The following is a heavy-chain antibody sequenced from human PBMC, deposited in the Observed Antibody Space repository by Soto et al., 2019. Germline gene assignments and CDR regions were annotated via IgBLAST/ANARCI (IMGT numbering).Heavy chain of an antibody. J-gene: IGHJ6*02. Sequence: ASVKVSCKASGYTFTSYYMHWVRQAPGQGLEWMGIINPSGGSTSYAQKFQGRVTMTRDTSTSTVYMELSSLRSEDTAVYYCARDREGIYYGSRSPYYGMDVWGQGNKVTVSS. CDR2: INPSGGST. D-gene: IGHD3-10*01. CDR1: GYTFTSYY. V-gene: IGHV1-46*01. CDR3: ARDREGIYYGSRSPYYGMDV.